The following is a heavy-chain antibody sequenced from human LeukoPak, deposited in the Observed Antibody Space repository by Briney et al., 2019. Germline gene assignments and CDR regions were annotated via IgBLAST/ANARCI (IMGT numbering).Heavy chain of an antibody. CDR2: IIPIFGTA. CDR1: GGTFSSYA. V-gene: IGHV1-69*01. Sequence: SVEVSCKASGGTFSSYAISWVRQAPGQGLEWMGGIIPIFGTANYAQKFQGRVTITADESTSTAYMELSSLRSEDTAVYYCARFRWGLKTSPDYWGQGTPVTVSS. D-gene: IGHD4-23*01. J-gene: IGHJ4*02. CDR3: ARFRWGLKTSPDY.